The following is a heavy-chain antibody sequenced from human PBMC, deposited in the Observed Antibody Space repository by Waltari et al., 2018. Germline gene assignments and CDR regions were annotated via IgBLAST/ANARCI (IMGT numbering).Heavy chain of an antibody. CDR3: TRALWLGELYDY. J-gene: IGHJ4*02. V-gene: IGHV3-74*01. CDR2: IKRDGSSK. Sequence: EVQLDESGGGLVQPGGSLRLSCSASGFTFTRYLMNWVRQAPGKGLVWVERIKRDGSSKTYADSVKGRFTISRDNAKNTVYLQMNSLRVEDTAVYYCTRALWLGELYDYWGQGTLVTVSS. D-gene: IGHD3-10*01. CDR1: GFTFTRYL.